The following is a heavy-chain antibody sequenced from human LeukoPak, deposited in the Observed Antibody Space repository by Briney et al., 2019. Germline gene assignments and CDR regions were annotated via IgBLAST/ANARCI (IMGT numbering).Heavy chain of an antibody. Sequence: GGSLRLSCAASGFTFSDYNMHWVRQAPGKGLDWVALMSPDGNKKHYADSVKGRFTISRDNSKNTLYLHMDSLRAEDTAIYYCAKMRGIVITFGGVIFDSWGQGTLATVSS. J-gene: IGHJ4*02. CDR2: MSPDGNKK. V-gene: IGHV3-30-3*01. CDR3: AKMRGIVITFGGVIFDS. D-gene: IGHD3-16*01. CDR1: GFTFSDYN.